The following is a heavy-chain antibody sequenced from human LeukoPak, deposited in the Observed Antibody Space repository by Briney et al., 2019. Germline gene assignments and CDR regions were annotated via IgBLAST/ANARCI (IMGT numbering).Heavy chain of an antibody. J-gene: IGHJ4*02. D-gene: IGHD6-19*01. CDR2: ISGSGGST. CDR1: GFTFSSYA. V-gene: IGHV3-23*01. CDR3: AKFAGPIAVAGTPDY. Sequence: PGGSLRLSCAASGFTFSSYAMSWVRQAPGKGLEGVSVISGSGGSTYYADSVKGRFTISRDNSKNPLYLQMNSLRAEDTAVYYCAKFAGPIAVAGTPDYWGQGTLVTVSS.